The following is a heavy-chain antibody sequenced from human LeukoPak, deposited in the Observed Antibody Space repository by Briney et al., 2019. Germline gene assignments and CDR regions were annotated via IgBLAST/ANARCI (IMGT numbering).Heavy chain of an antibody. V-gene: IGHV4-34*01. CDR3: ARGHYGSGSYYRVYYYGMDV. CDR2: INHSGST. J-gene: IGHJ6*02. D-gene: IGHD3-10*01. CDR1: GGSFSGYY. Sequence: PSETLSLTCAVYGGSFSGYYWSWIRQPPGKGLEWIGEINHSGSTNYNPSLKSRVTISVDTSKNQFSLKLSSVTAVDTAVYYCARGHYGSGSYYRVYYYGMDVWGQGTTVTVSS.